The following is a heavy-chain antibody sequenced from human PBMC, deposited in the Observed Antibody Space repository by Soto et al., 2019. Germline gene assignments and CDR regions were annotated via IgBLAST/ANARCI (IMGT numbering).Heavy chain of an antibody. V-gene: IGHV3-30*18. Sequence: PEGSLRLSCAASGFTFSSYGMHWVRQAPGKGLEWVAVISYDGSNKYYAESGKGRLTISRDNSKNTLYLQRNRLRAGDTAVYYCANDLRIGIPVAGTYGMDVWGQGTTVTVSS. J-gene: IGHJ6*02. CDR2: ISYDGSNK. D-gene: IGHD6-19*01. CDR3: ANDLRIGIPVAGTYGMDV. CDR1: GFTFSSYG.